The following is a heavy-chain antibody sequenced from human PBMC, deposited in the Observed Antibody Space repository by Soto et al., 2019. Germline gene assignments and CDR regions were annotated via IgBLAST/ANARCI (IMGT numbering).Heavy chain of an antibody. J-gene: IGHJ6*02. CDR1: GGSFSGYY. CDR2: INHSGST. V-gene: IGHV4-34*01. Sequence: SETLSLTCAVYGGSFSGYYWSWIRQPPGKGLEWIGEINHSGSTNYNPSLKSRVTISVDTSKNQFSLKLSSVTAADTAVYYCARADYDFWSGRDYYGMDVWGQGTTVTVSS. CDR3: ARADYDFWSGRDYYGMDV. D-gene: IGHD3-3*01.